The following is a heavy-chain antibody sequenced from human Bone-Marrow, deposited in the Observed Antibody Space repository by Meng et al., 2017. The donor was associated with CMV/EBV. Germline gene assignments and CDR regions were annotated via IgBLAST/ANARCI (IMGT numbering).Heavy chain of an antibody. CDR3: AKDYTILEWFSDY. D-gene: IGHD3-3*01. Sequence: AASGFSFSTYAVSWVRQAPGKGLEWVSTISGSGGSTYYADSVKGRFTISRDNSKNTLYLQMNSLRAEDTAVYYCAKDYTILEWFSDYWGQGTLVTVSS. CDR2: ISGSGGST. J-gene: IGHJ4*02. V-gene: IGHV3-23*01. CDR1: GFSFSTYA.